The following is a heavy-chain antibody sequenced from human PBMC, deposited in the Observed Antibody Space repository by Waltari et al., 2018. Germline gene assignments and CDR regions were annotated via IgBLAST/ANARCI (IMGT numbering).Heavy chain of an antibody. Sequence: QVQLQESGPGLVKPSQTLSLTCTVSGGSISSGSYYWSWIRQPAGKGLEWIGRIYTSGSTNYNPPLKSRVTISVDTSKNQFSLKLSSVTAADTAVYYCARVGGGKGYYFDYWGQGTLVTVSS. CDR2: IYTSGST. J-gene: IGHJ4*02. V-gene: IGHV4-61*02. CDR1: GGSISSGSYY. CDR3: ARVGGGKGYYFDY. D-gene: IGHD3-16*01.